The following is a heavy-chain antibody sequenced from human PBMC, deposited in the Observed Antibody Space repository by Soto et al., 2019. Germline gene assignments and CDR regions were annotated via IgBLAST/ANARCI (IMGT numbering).Heavy chain of an antibody. Sequence: PGGSLRLSCAASGFSFSTYAMHWVRQAPGKGLEWVAYISWNSGTIGYADSVKGRFAISRDNAKNSLYLQMNSLRAEDTALYYCGKDYGAYYYYYMDVWGKGTTVTVSS. J-gene: IGHJ6*03. D-gene: IGHD4-17*01. V-gene: IGHV3-9*01. CDR3: GKDYGAYYYYYMDV. CDR1: GFSFSTYA. CDR2: ISWNSGTI.